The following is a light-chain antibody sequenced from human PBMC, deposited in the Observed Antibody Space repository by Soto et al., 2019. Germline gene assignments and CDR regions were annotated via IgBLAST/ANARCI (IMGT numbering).Light chain of an antibody. Sequence: AIQLTQSPSSLSASVGDRVTITCRASQDISTLFAWYQQKPGKAPKLLIYDASSLESGVPSRFSGSGSGADFTLSISSLQPEDCATYYCQQFYDCPLTFGGGTKVEIK. CDR1: QDISTL. CDR3: QQFYDCPLT. V-gene: IGKV1D-13*01. J-gene: IGKJ4*01. CDR2: DAS.